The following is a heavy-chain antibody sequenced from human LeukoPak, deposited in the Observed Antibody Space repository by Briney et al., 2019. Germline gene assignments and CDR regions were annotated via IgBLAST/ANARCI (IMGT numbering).Heavy chain of an antibody. V-gene: IGHV1-2*02. Sequence: ASVKVSCKASGYTFTGYYMHWVRQAPGQGLEWMGWINPISGGTNYAQKFQGRVTMTRDTSISTAYMELSRLRSDDTAVYYCARVSSGWYYYYGMDVWGQGTTVTVSS. CDR3: ARVSSGWYYYYGMDV. D-gene: IGHD6-19*01. CDR1: GYTFTGYY. J-gene: IGHJ6*02. CDR2: INPISGGT.